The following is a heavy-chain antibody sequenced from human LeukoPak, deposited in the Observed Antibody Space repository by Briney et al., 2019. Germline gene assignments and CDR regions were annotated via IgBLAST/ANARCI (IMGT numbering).Heavy chain of an antibody. J-gene: IGHJ4*02. Sequence: SETLSLTCTVSGGSISSYYWSWIRQPAGKGLEWIGRIYTSGSTNYNPSLKSRVTMSVDTSKNQFSLKLSSVTAADTAVYYCARGSFNYYDRSGYLDYWGEGTLVTVSS. D-gene: IGHD3-22*01. CDR3: ARGSFNYYDRSGYLDY. CDR1: GGSISSYY. CDR2: IYTSGST. V-gene: IGHV4-4*07.